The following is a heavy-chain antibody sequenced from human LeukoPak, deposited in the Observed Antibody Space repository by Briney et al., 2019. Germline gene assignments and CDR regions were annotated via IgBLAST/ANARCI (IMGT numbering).Heavy chain of an antibody. V-gene: IGHV3-7*03. D-gene: IGHD7-27*01. Sequence: GGSLRLSCAASGFTFSSYLMSWVRQAPGKGQEWVANIKQDGSEKYYVDSVKGRFTISRDNAKNSLYLQMNSLRAEDTAVYYCARGPALGYFDYWGQGTLVTVSS. J-gene: IGHJ4*02. CDR3: ARGPALGYFDY. CDR2: IKQDGSEK. CDR1: GFTFSSYL.